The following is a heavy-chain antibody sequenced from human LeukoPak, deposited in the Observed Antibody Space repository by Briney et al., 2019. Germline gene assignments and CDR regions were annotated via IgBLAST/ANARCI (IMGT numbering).Heavy chain of an antibody. CDR1: GFTVSSNY. CDR3: ARDSLYYYYYGMDV. J-gene: IGHJ6*02. CDR2: IYSGGST. V-gene: IGHV3-53*01. Sequence: GGSLRLSCAASGFTVSSNYMSWVRQAPGKGLEWVSVIYSGGSTYYADSVKGRFTISRDSSKNTLYLQMNSLRAEDTAVYYCARDSLYYYYYGMDVWGQGTTVTVSS.